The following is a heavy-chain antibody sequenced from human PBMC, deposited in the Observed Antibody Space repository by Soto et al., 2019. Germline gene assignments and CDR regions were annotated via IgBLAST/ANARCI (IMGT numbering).Heavy chain of an antibody. CDR2: IDGDDDK. Sequence: ESGPTLVNPTQTLTLTCTFSGFSLTTSAMCVSWIRQPPGKALEWLARIDGDDDKYYSPSLRTRLTISKDPSKNQVVLTMTNMGPVDTATYYCARKWASSALDSWGQGARVTVSS. D-gene: IGHD6-19*01. V-gene: IGHV2-70*11. J-gene: IGHJ4*02. CDR1: GFSLTTSAMC. CDR3: ARKWASSALDS.